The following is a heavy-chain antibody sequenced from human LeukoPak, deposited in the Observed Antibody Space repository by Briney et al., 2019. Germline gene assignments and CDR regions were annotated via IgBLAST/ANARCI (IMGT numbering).Heavy chain of an antibody. D-gene: IGHD1-1*01. CDR1: GFTFSSYA. J-gene: IGHJ4*02. V-gene: IGHV3-23*01. CDR2: ISGSGGRT. Sequence: GGSLRLSCAASGFTFSSYAMNWVRQAPGKGLEWVSGISGSGGRTYYADSVKGRFTISRDNAKNSLYLQMNSLRAEDTAVYYCARDLDWNDVLDYWGQGTLVTVSS. CDR3: ARDLDWNDVLDY.